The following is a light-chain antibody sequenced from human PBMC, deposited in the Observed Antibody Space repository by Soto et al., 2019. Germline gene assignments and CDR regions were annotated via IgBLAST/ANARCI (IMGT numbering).Light chain of an antibody. Sequence: DIQMTQSPSSLSASVGDRVTITCRASQGISNSLAWYQQKPGKVPKLLIYDASTLQSGVPSRFSGSGSGTYFTLTISSLQPEDVATYYCQKCGTAPPFTFGPGTKVDIK. CDR2: DAS. J-gene: IGKJ3*01. CDR3: QKCGTAPPFT. V-gene: IGKV1-27*01. CDR1: QGISNS.